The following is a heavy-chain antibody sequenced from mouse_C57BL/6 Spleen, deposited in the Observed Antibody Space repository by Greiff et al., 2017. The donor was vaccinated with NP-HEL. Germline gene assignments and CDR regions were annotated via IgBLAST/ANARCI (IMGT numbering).Heavy chain of an antibody. Sequence: VQLQQSGAELARPGASVKMSCKASGYTFTSYTMHWVKQRPGQGLEWIGYINPSSGYTKYNQKFKDKATLTADKSSSTAYMQRSSLTSEDSAVYYCARPSYGSSYPFAYWGQGTLVTVSA. CDR3: ARPSYGSSYPFAY. J-gene: IGHJ3*01. CDR1: GYTFTSYT. V-gene: IGHV1-4*01. CDR2: INPSSGYT. D-gene: IGHD1-1*01.